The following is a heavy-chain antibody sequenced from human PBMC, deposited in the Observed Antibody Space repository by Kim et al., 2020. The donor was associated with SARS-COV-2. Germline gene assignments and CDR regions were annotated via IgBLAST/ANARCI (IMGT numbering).Heavy chain of an antibody. D-gene: IGHD2-2*02. CDR3: RGYCSSTSCYRGSYGMDV. CDR1: GFTFSNAW. J-gene: IGHJ6*02. Sequence: GGSLRLSCAASGFTFSNAWMSWVRQAPGKGLEWVGRIKSKTDGGTTDYAAPVKGRFTISRDDSKNTLYLQMNSLKTEDTAVYYCRGYCSSTSCYRGSYGMDVWGQGTTVTVSS. V-gene: IGHV3-15*01. CDR2: IKSKTDGGTT.